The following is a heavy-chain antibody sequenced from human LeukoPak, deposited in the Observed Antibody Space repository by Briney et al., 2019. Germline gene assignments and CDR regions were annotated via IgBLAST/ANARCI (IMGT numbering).Heavy chain of an antibody. D-gene: IGHD3-10*01. V-gene: IGHV3-30*02. CDR3: AKDAGSYYYLTFDY. J-gene: IGHJ4*02. Sequence: GGSLRLSCAASGFTFSRDGMHWVRQAPGKGLEWVAFIRYDGSNKYYADSVKGRFTISRDNSKNSLYLQMNSLRAEDTAVYYCAKDAGSYYYLTFDYWGQGTLVTVSS. CDR2: IRYDGSNK. CDR1: GFTFSRDG.